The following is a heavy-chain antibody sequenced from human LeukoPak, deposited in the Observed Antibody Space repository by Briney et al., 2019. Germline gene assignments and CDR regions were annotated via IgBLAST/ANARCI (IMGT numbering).Heavy chain of an antibody. CDR2: INPNSGGT. J-gene: IGHJ6*02. D-gene: IGHD1-26*01. CDR1: GYTFTGYY. V-gene: IGHV1-2*02. Sequence: ASVKVSCKASGYTFTGYYMHWVRQAPGQGLEWMGWINPNSGGTNYAQKFQGRVTMTRDTSISTAYMELSRLRSDDTAVYYCARVRWELLDLYYYYYGMDVWGQGTTVTVPS. CDR3: ARVRWELLDLYYYYYGMDV.